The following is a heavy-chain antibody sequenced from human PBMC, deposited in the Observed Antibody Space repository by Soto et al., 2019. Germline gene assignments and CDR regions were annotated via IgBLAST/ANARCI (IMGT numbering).Heavy chain of an antibody. V-gene: IGHV3-23*01. Sequence: GGALRLSCAASGLTFSSYAMSWVRQAPGKGLEWVAAISGSGGSTYYADSVKGRFTISRDNSKNTLYLQMNSLRAEDTAVYYCAGPMIVVVTRTYYFDDWGQGTLVTVSS. D-gene: IGHD3-22*01. CDR3: AGPMIVVVTRTYYFDD. CDR1: GLTFSSYA. CDR2: ISGSGGST. J-gene: IGHJ4*02.